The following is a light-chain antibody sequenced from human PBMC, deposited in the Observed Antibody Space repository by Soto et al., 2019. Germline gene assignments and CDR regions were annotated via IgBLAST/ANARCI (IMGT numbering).Light chain of an antibody. Sequence: QSVLTQPPSVSGSPGQSGTISCTGTSTDFVSYNRVSGYQQPPGTAPKLIIYEASNRPSGVPDRFSGSKSGNTASLTISGLQAADEADYYCSLYTSENTYVFGTGTKLTVL. CDR2: EAS. CDR1: STDFVSYNR. CDR3: SLYTSENTYV. J-gene: IGLJ1*01. V-gene: IGLV2-18*01.